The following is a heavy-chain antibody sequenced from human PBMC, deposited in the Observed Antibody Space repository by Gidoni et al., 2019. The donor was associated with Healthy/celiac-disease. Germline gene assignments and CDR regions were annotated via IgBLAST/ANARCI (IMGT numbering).Heavy chain of an antibody. Sequence: QVQLVQSGAEVQKPGASVKVSCTSSGYTFPSYDINWVRQATGQGLEWMGWMNPNSGNTGYAQKFQGRVTMTRNTSISTAYMELSSLRSEDTTVYYCATVYDSSGYSTFDYWGQGTLVTVSS. D-gene: IGHD3-22*01. CDR2: MNPNSGNT. J-gene: IGHJ4*02. V-gene: IGHV1-8*01. CDR3: ATVYDSSGYSTFDY. CDR1: GYTFPSYD.